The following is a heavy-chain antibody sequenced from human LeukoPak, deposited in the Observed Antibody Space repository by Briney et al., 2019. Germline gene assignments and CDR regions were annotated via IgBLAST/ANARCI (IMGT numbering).Heavy chain of an antibody. Sequence: SSETLSLTGTVYGDSITTNYRNWLRQPPGKGLEWIGYIYYTGSTNYNPSLKSRVTISVDTSKNQFSLKLRSVTAADTAIYYCAIATWSPQRLDLWGQGTMVTVSS. J-gene: IGHJ3*01. CDR1: GDSITTNY. CDR3: AIATWSPQRLDL. D-gene: IGHD2-21*01. CDR2: IYYTGST. V-gene: IGHV4-59*01.